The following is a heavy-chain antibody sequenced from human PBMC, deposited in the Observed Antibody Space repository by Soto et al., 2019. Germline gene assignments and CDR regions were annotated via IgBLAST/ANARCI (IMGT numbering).Heavy chain of an antibody. Sequence: GGSLRLSWTAAGFTFSSYAMHWVRQAPGKGLEWVTVISYDGSNKYYADSVKGRFAISRDNSKNTLYLQMNSLRAEDTAVYYCARDGRAFDIWGQGTMVTVSS. J-gene: IGHJ3*02. CDR1: GFTFSSYA. CDR3: ARDGRAFDI. CDR2: ISYDGSNK. V-gene: IGHV3-30*09.